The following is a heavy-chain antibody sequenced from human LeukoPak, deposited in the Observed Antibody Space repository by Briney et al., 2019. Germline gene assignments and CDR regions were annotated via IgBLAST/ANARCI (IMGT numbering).Heavy chain of an antibody. CDR1: GGSIGSYY. D-gene: IGHD6-13*01. J-gene: IGHJ4*02. Sequence: SETLSLTRTVSGGSIGSYYWSWIRQPPGKGLEWIGYIYYSGSTNYNPSLKSRVTISVDTPKNQFSLKLSSVTAADTAVYYCARNKYSSSWYLFDYWGQGTLVTVSS. CDR2: IYYSGST. CDR3: ARNKYSSSWYLFDY. V-gene: IGHV4-59*01.